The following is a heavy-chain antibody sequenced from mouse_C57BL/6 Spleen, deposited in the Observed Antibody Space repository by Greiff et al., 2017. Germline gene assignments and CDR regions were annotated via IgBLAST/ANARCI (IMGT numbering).Heavy chain of an antibody. V-gene: IGHV1-52*01. CDR1: GYTFTSYW. D-gene: IGHD1-1*01. CDR2: IDPSDSET. J-gene: IGHJ4*01. CDR3: ARSPYSYGSSPQAMDY. Sequence: QVQLQQPGAELVRPGSSVKLSCKASGYTFTSYWMHWVKQRPIQGLEWIGNIDPSDSETHYNQKFKDKATLTVDKSSSTAYMQLSRLTSEDSSVYYCARSPYSYGSSPQAMDYWGQGTSVTVSS.